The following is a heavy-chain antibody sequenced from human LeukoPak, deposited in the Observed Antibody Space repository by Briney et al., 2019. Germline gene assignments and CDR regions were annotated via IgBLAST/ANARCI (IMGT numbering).Heavy chain of an antibody. D-gene: IGHD1-26*01. CDR2: VYHSGST. CDR1: GYSISSGYY. J-gene: IGHJ5*02. V-gene: IGHV4-38-2*02. CDR3: ARDLPSVGATMSWFDP. Sequence: SETLSLTCTVSGYSISSGYYWGWIRQPPGKGLEWIGSVYHSGSTYYNPSLKSRVTISVDTSKNQFSLKLSSVTAADTAVYYCARDLPSVGATMSWFDPWGQGTLVTVSS.